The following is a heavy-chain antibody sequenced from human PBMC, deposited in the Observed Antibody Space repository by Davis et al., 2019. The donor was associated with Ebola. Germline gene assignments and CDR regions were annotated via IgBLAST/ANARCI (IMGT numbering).Heavy chain of an antibody. J-gene: IGHJ6*02. Sequence: GGSLRLSCEASGLIVSDTYMDWVRQAPGKGLEWVGFIRDDGSNKYYADSVKGRFTISRDNSKNTLYLQVNSLRGEDTSVYYCAKSSAAVAGTQAYFGMDVWGQGTTVTVSS. CDR3: AKSSAAVAGTQAYFGMDV. V-gene: IGHV3-30*02. CDR1: GLIVSDTY. CDR2: IRDDGSNK. D-gene: IGHD6-19*01.